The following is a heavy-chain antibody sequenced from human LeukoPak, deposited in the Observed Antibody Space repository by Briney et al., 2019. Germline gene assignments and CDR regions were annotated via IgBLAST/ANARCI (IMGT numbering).Heavy chain of an antibody. CDR2: IWYDGSNK. J-gene: IGHJ6*02. CDR1: GFTFSSYG. D-gene: IGHD4-17*01. CDR3: ARDYARSDYGDYVRSTPSGMDV. Sequence: VRSLRLSCAASGFTFSSYGMHWVRQAPGKGLEWGAVIWYDGSNKYYADSVKGRLTISRDNSKNTLYLKMNSLRAEDTAVYYCARDYARSDYGDYVRSTPSGMDVWGQGTTVTVSS. V-gene: IGHV3-33*01.